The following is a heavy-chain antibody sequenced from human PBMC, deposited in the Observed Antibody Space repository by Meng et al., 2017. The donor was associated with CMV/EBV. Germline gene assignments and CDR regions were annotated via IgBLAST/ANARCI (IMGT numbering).Heavy chain of an antibody. CDR3: ARVSSGGVGAAAMWFDP. J-gene: IGHJ5*02. CDR1: GYTFTGYY. CDR2: INPNSGGT. V-gene: IGHV1-2*02. D-gene: IGHD6-13*01. Sequence: ASVKVSCKASGYTFTGYYMHWVRQAPGQGLEWMGWINPNSGGTNYAQKFQGRVTMTRDTSISTAYMELSRLRSDDTAVYYCARVSSGGVGAAAMWFDPWGQGTLVTVSS.